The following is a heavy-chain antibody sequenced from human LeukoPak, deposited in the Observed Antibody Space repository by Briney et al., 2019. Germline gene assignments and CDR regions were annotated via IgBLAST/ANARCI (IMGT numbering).Heavy chain of an antibody. CDR3: ARDLSYYDSSGYYSKYYFDY. Sequence: SETLSLTCTVSGYSISSGYYWGWIRQPPGKGLEWIGSIYHSGSTYYNPSLKSRVTISVDTSKNQFSLKLSSVTAADTAVYYCARDLSYYDSSGYYSKYYFDYWGQGTLVTVSS. V-gene: IGHV4-38-2*02. J-gene: IGHJ4*02. CDR2: IYHSGST. D-gene: IGHD3-22*01. CDR1: GYSISSGYY.